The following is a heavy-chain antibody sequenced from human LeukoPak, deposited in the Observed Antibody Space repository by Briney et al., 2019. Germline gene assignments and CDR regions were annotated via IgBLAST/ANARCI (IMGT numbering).Heavy chain of an antibody. CDR2: ISGTSSYI. D-gene: IGHD1-1*01. CDR3: ARDDNWNDVGYMDV. Sequence: GGSLRLSCAASGFTFSTYSMNWVRQAPGKGLEWVSSISGTSSYIYYADSVKGRFTISRDNAKNSLYLQMNSLRAEDTAVYYCARDDNWNDVGYMDVWGKGTTVTVSS. V-gene: IGHV3-21*01. CDR1: GFTFSTYS. J-gene: IGHJ6*03.